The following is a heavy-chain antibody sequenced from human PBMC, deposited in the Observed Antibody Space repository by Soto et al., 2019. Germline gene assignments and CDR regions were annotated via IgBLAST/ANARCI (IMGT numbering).Heavy chain of an antibody. CDR2: INAGNGNT. D-gene: IGHD3-10*01. V-gene: IGHV1-3*01. J-gene: IGHJ5*02. CDR3: ARDIGTWFGELGLAP. Sequence: ASVKVSCKASGYTFTSYAMHWVRQAPGQRLEWMGWINAGNGNTKYSQKFQGRVTITRDTSASTAYMELSSLRSEDTAVYYCARDIGTWFGELGLAPGGKGTLVPVSS. CDR1: GYTFTSYA.